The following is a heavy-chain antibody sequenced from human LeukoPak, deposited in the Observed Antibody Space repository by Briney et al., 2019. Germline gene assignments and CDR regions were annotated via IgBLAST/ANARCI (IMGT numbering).Heavy chain of an antibody. CDR3: ANRGTKWLPPPTDAFDV. J-gene: IGHJ3*01. D-gene: IGHD2-8*01. CDR1: RFSFSSHA. V-gene: IGHV3-23*01. CDR2: ISSGGGTT. Sequence: GGSLRLSCAASRFSFSSHAMSWVRQAPGKGLQWVSTISSGGGTTYYGDSVKGRFTISRDNSKNTLYLQMNSLRVDDTAIYYCANRGTKWLPPPTDAFDVWGQGTMVTVSS.